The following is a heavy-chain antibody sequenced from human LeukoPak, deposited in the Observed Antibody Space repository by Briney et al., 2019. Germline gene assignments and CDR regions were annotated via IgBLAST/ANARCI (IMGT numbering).Heavy chain of an antibody. D-gene: IGHD3-9*01. CDR3: ARDSFDSGSSPSDF. CDR2: IDSSSGYI. CDR1: GFTFGTYA. Sequence: GGSLRLSCAASGFTFGTYAMSWARQPPGKGLEWVSSIDSSSGYISYADSVKGRFTISRDNARNSLFLQMSSLRDDDTAVYYCARDSFDSGSSPSDFWGQGTLVTVSS. J-gene: IGHJ4*02. V-gene: IGHV3-21*01.